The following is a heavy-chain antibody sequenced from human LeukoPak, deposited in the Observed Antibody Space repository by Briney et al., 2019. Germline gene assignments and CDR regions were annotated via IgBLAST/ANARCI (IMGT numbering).Heavy chain of an antibody. CDR1: GGSISSSNW. D-gene: IGHD3-3*01. Sequence: PSETLSPTCAVSGGSISSSNWWSWVRQPPGKGLEWIGEIYHSGSTNYNPSLKSRVTISVDKSKNQFSLKLSSVTAADTAVYYCARDWLWSGYYNWFDPWGQGTLVTVSS. CDR2: IYHSGST. J-gene: IGHJ5*02. V-gene: IGHV4-4*02. CDR3: ARDWLWSGYYNWFDP.